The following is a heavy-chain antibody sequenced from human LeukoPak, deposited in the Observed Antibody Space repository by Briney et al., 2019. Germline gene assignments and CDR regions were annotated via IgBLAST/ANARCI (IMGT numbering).Heavy chain of an antibody. CDR2: ISSSSSYI. Sequence: GGSLRLSCAASGFTFGSYSMNWVRQAPGKGLEWVSSISSSSSYIYYADSVKGRFTISRDDAKNSLYLQMNSLRAEDTAVYYCARYDFWSGYNDYWGQGTLVTVSS. D-gene: IGHD3-3*01. CDR3: ARYDFWSGYNDY. V-gene: IGHV3-21*01. J-gene: IGHJ4*02. CDR1: GFTFGSYS.